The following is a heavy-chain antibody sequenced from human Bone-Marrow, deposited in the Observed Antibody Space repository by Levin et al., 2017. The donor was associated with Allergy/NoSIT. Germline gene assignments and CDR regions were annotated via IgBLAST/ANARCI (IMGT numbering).Heavy chain of an antibody. D-gene: IGHD2/OR15-2a*01. J-gene: IGHJ6*02. V-gene: IGHV3-53*01. Sequence: GGSLRLSCAASGFTFTTYGMTWIRQTPGKGLEWVSGIYTDGSTRYADFVKGRFNIFRDTSKNNLYLRMSGLTDGDTAVYYCARDEGIQLSLDVWGQGTTVTVSS. CDR3: ARDEGIQLSLDV. CDR2: IYTDGST. CDR1: GFTFTTYG.